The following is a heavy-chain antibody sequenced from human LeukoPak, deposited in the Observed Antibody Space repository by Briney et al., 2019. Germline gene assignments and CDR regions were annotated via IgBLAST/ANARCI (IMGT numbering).Heavy chain of an antibody. CDR2: ISYDGSNK. D-gene: IGHD1-26*01. J-gene: IGHJ4*02. V-gene: IGHV3-30*18. Sequence: GRSLRLSCAASGFTFSSYGMHWVRQAPGKGLEWVAVISYDGSNKYYADSVKGRFTISRDNSKNTLYLQMNSLRAEDTAVYYCAKGRELYYFDSWGQGTLVTVSS. CDR3: AKGRELYYFDS. CDR1: GFTFSSYG.